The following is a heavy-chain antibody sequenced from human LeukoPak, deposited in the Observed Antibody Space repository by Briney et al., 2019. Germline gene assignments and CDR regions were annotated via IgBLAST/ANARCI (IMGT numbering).Heavy chain of an antibody. Sequence: PGGSLRLSCAASGFTFSSCGMHWVRQAPGKGLEWVAFIRYDGSNKYYADSVKGRFTISRDNAKNSLYLQMNSLRAEDTAVYYCARGENYYDSSGYYFDYWGQGTLVTVSS. D-gene: IGHD3-22*01. CDR1: GFTFSSCG. CDR3: ARGENYYDSSGYYFDY. J-gene: IGHJ4*02. V-gene: IGHV3-30*02. CDR2: IRYDGSNK.